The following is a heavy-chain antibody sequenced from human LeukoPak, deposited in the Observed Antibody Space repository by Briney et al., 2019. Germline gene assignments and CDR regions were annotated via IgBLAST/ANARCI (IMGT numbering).Heavy chain of an antibody. CDR1: GFTFSSYT. J-gene: IGHJ4*02. CDR2: ITSSGGTT. CDR3: ANTEWELDY. D-gene: IGHD1-26*01. Sequence: GGSLRLSCAASGFTFSSYTMSWVRQAPGKGLEWVSSITSSGGTTYSADSVKGRFTISGDNSKNTLYLQMNSLRAEDTAIYYCANTEWELDYWGQGTLVTVSS. V-gene: IGHV3-23*01.